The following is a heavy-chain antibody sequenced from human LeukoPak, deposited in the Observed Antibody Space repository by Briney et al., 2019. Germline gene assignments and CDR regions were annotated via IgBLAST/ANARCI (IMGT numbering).Heavy chain of an antibody. Sequence: PGGSLRLSCAASGFTFRSYAMHWVRQAPGKGLEWVAFISYDGSNKYYADSVKGRFTISRDNSKNTLYLQMNSLRAEDTAVYYCARVRGGSGRSYAADAFDIWGQGTMVTVSS. CDR2: ISYDGSNK. CDR1: GFTFRSYA. CDR3: ARVRGGSGRSYAADAFDI. J-gene: IGHJ3*02. D-gene: IGHD1-26*01. V-gene: IGHV3-30*04.